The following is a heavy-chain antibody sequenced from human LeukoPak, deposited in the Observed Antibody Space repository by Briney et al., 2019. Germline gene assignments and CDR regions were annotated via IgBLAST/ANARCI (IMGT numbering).Heavy chain of an antibody. CDR1: GYTFTSYG. V-gene: IGHV1-18*01. CDR3: ARLGMDV. CDR2: YSAYNGNT. J-gene: IGHJ6*02. Sequence: ASVKVSCKASGYTFTSYGISWVRQAPGPGHEWMEWYSAYNGNTNYAQKLQGIGTMITDTSTSTAYMELRSLRSDDSAVYYCARLGMDVWGQGTTVTVSS.